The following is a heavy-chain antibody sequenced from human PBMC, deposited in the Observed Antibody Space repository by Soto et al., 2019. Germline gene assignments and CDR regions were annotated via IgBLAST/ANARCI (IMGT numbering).Heavy chain of an antibody. Sequence: GASVKVSCKASGGTFSSYAISWVRQATGQGLEWMGGIIPIFGTANYAQKFQGRVTITADESTSTAYMELSSLRSEDTAVYYCVAGATSSSYYYYYGMDVWGQGTTVTVSS. CDR1: GGTFSSYA. CDR3: VAGATSSSYYYYYGMDV. D-gene: IGHD1-26*01. V-gene: IGHV1-69*13. J-gene: IGHJ6*02. CDR2: IIPIFGTA.